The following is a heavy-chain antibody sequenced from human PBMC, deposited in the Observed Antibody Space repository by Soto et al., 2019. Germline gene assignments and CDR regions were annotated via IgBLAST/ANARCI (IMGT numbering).Heavy chain of an antibody. CDR1: SGSISSGSYY. D-gene: IGHD3-22*01. Sequence: QLQLQESGPGLVKPSETLSLTCTVSSGSISSGSYYWDWIRQPPGKGLEWIGNIYYSGSTNYNPSLESRVTISVDTSKNQCSLKLSSVTDADTAVYYCARQTDSYYTFDAFDIWGQGTMVTVSS. V-gene: IGHV4-39*01. CDR3: ARQTDSYYTFDAFDI. CDR2: IYYSGST. J-gene: IGHJ3*02.